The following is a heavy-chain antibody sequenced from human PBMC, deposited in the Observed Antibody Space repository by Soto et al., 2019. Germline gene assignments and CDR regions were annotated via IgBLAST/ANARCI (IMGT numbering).Heavy chain of an antibody. CDR1: GGSISSGGYY. V-gene: IGHV4-31*03. Sequence: QVQLQESGPGLVKPSQTLSLTCTVSGGSISSGGYYWSWIRQHPGKGLEWIGYIYYSGSTYYNPSLKSRVTISVDTTKNQFSVKLSSVTAADTAVYYCARDDREGNDCADYLGVGYYYYYYMDVWGKGTTVTVSS. D-gene: IGHD4-17*01. CDR3: ARDDREGNDCADYLGVGYYYYYYMDV. J-gene: IGHJ6*03. CDR2: IYYSGST.